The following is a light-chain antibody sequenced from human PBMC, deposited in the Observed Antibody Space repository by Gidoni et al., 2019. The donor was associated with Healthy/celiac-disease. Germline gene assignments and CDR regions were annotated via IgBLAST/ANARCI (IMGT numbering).Light chain of an antibody. V-gene: IGKV1-39*01. CDR3: QQSYRTRT. CDR2: AAS. Sequence: DIQMTHSPSSLSASVGDRATITSRARQSISSYLNWYQPKPGKAPKLLIYAASSLQSGVPSRFSGSGSAADFTLTISRLLPEDFATYYYQQSYRTRTFGQGTKVEIK. J-gene: IGKJ1*01. CDR1: QSISSY.